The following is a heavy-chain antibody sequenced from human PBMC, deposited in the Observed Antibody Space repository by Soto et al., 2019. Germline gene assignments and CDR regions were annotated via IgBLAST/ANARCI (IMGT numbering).Heavy chain of an antibody. V-gene: IGHV4-34*01. CDR1: GGSFSGYY. CDR2: INHSGST. CDR3: ARGLLDY. D-gene: IGHD2-15*01. Sequence: PSVTLSLTCAVYGGSFSGYYWSWIRQPPGKGLEWIGEINHSGSTNYNPSLKSRVTISVDTSKNQFSLKLSSVTAADTAVYYCARGLLDYWGQGTLVTVSS. J-gene: IGHJ4*02.